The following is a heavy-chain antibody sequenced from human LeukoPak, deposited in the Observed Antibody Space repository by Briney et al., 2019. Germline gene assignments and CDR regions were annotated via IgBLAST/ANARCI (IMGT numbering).Heavy chain of an antibody. J-gene: IGHJ4*02. CDR1: GFTFSSHS. Sequence: GGSLRLSCAASGFTFSSHSMNWVRQAPGKGLEWVSSISSSSSYIYYADSGKGRFTISRDNAKNSLYLQMNSLRAEDTAVYYCARDHGDSGYDFDYWGQGTLVTVSS. CDR3: ARDHGDSGYDFDY. D-gene: IGHD5-12*01. V-gene: IGHV3-21*01. CDR2: ISSSSSYI.